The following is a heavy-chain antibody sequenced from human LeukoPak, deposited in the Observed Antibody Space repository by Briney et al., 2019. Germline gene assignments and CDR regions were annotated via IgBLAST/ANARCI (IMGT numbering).Heavy chain of an antibody. CDR3: ARTIRGY. J-gene: IGHJ4*02. D-gene: IGHD3-10*01. CDR1: GFTFSSYW. CDR2: IKQDGSEK. V-gene: IGHV3-7*01. Sequence: GGSLRLSCVASGFTFSSYWMSWVRQAPGKGLEWVANIKQDGSEKYYVDSVKGRFTISRDNAKNSLYLQMNSLRAEDTAVYYCARTIRGYWGQGTLVTVSS.